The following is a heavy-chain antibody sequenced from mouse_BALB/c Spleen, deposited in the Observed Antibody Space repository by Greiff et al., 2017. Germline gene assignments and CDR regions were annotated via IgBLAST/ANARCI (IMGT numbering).Heavy chain of an antibody. CDR3: AREAPYCYSSSPYAMDY. V-gene: IGHV2-6-7*01. CDR1: GFSLTGYG. J-gene: IGHJ4*01. CDR2: IWGDGST. D-gene: IGHD1-1*01. Sequence: QVQLQQSGPGLVAPSQSLSITCTVSGFSLTGYGVNWVRQPPGKGLEWLGMIWGDGSTDYNSALKSRLSISKDNSKSQVFLKMNSLQTDDTARYYCAREAPYCYSSSPYAMDYWGQGTSVTVSS.